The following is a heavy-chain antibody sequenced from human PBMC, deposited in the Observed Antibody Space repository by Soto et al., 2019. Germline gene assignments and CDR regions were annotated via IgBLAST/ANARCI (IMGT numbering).Heavy chain of an antibody. D-gene: IGHD2-2*01. CDR1: GFTFSSYA. CDR2: ISYDGSNK. V-gene: IGHV3-30-3*01. J-gene: IGHJ6*02. Sequence: QVQLVESGGGVVQPGRSLRLSCAASGFTFSSYAMHWVRQAPGKGLEWVAVISYDGSNKYYADSVKGRFTISRDNSKNTLYLQMNSLRAKDTAVYYCARDHGLGDIVVVPAATGYYYGMDVWGQGTTVTVSS. CDR3: ARDHGLGDIVVVPAATGYYYGMDV.